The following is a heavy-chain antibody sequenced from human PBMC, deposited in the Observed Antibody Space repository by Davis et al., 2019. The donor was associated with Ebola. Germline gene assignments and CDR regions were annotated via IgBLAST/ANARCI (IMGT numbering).Heavy chain of an antibody. CDR3: AKFSDSSGFSH. CDR2: ISYDGSNK. Sequence: GESLKISCAASGFTFSSYGMHWVRQAPVKGLEWVAVISYDGSNKYYADSVKGRFTISRDNSKNTLYLQMNSLRAEDTAVYYCAKFSDSSGFSHWGQGTLVTVSS. CDR1: GFTFSSYG. D-gene: IGHD3-22*01. J-gene: IGHJ4*02. V-gene: IGHV3-30*18.